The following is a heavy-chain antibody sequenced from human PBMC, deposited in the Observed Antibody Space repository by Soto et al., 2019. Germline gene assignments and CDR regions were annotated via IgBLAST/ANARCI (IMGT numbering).Heavy chain of an antibody. J-gene: IGHJ6*02. CDR3: ARQKITMVRGVNGGMDV. CDR2: IYPGDSDT. D-gene: IGHD3-10*01. CDR1: GYSFTSYF. Sequence: PGESLKISCKGSGYSFTSYFIVLVRQMPGKGLEWMGIIYPGDSDTRYSPSFQGQVTISADKSISTAYLQWSSLKASDTAMYYCARQKITMVRGVNGGMDVWGQGTTVTVSS. V-gene: IGHV5-51*01.